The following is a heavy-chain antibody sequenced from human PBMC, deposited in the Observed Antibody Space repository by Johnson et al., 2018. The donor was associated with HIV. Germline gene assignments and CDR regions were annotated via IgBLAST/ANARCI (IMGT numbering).Heavy chain of an antibody. CDR1: GFTLDDYG. V-gene: IGHV3-20*04. CDR2: INWNGGST. Sequence: VQLVESGGGVVRPGGSLRLSCAASGFTLDDYGMSWVRQAPGKGLEWVSGINWNGGSTGYADSVKGRFTISRDNAKNSLYLQMNSLRAEDTALYYCASVYRVMFGGFSNHVFDSWGQGTMVTVSS. CDR3: ASVYRVMFGGFSNHVFDS. J-gene: IGHJ3*02. D-gene: IGHD3-16*01.